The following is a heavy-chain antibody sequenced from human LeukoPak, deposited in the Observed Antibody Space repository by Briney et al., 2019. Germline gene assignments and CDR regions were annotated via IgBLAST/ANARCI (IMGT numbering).Heavy chain of an antibody. CDR3: ARCPYDILTGYYSVDY. Sequence: PSETLSLTCTVSGGSINSYYWSWIRQPPGKGLEWIGYMYYTGSTNYNPSLKSRVTISVDTSKNQFSLKLSSVTAADTAVYYCARCPYDILTGYYSVDYWGQGTLVTVSS. J-gene: IGHJ4*02. CDR1: GGSINSYY. D-gene: IGHD3-9*01. CDR2: MYYTGST. V-gene: IGHV4-59*08.